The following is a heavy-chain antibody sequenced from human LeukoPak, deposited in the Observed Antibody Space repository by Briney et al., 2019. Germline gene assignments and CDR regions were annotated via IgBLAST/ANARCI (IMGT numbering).Heavy chain of an antibody. V-gene: IGHV3-15*01. CDR1: GFTFTNAW. Sequence: PGGSLRLSCAASGFTFTNAWMSWVRQAPGKGLEWVGRIRSKTDGGTADYAATVKGRFTISRDDSNNTLYLQMNSLKAEDTAVYYCTRYSSGWYWGQGTLVTVS. J-gene: IGHJ4*02. CDR3: TRYSSGWY. D-gene: IGHD6-19*01. CDR2: IRSKTDGGTA.